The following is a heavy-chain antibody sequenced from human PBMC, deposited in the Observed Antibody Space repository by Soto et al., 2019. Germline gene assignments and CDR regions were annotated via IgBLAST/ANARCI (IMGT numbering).Heavy chain of an antibody. V-gene: IGHV3-11*06. CDR3: ARVAGCGGDCYYYYGMDV. CDR2: ISSSSSYT. Sequence: GGSLRLSCAASGFTFSDYYMSWIRQAPGKGLEWVSYISSSSSYTNYADSVKGRFTISRDNAKNSLYLQMNSLRAEDTAVYYCARVAGCGGDCYYYYGMDVWGQGTTVTVSS. CDR1: GFTFSDYY. J-gene: IGHJ6*02. D-gene: IGHD2-21*02.